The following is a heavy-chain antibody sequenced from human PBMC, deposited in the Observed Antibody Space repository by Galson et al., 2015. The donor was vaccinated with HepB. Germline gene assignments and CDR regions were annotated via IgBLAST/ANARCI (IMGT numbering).Heavy chain of an antibody. CDR3: AKDLDYYDSSTGD. CDR1: VFIFTDAW. V-gene: IGHV3-23*01. D-gene: IGHD3-22*01. Sequence: SLRLSCAASVFIFTDAWMNWVRQAPGKGLAWVSGISGSGGSTYYADSVKGRLTISRDNSKNTLYLKMNSLRAEDTAVYYCAKDLDYYDSSTGDWGQGTMVTVSS. J-gene: IGHJ3*01. CDR2: ISGSGGST.